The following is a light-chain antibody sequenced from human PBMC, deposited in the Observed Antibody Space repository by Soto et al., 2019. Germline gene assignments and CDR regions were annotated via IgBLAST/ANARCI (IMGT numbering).Light chain of an antibody. Sequence: ESVWWQSPVSPSFSSGEVATLSRSASQSVSSRYLAWYQQKPGQAPRLLIYGASTRATGVPARFSGSGSGTAFTLTISSLQSEDFAVYYCQKHNVWPAKFGQGTKVDIK. CDR3: QKHNVWPAK. CDR2: GAS. J-gene: IGKJ1*01. V-gene: IGKV3-15*01. CDR1: QSVSSRY.